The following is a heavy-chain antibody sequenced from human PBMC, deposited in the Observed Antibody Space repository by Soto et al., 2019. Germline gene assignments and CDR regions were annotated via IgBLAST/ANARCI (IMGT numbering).Heavy chain of an antibody. J-gene: IGHJ4*02. CDR2: IWYDGSNK. Sequence: VQLLESGGGVVQPGRSLRLSCAASGFTFSNYGMHWVRQAPGKGLEWVAIIWYDGSNKYYADSVKGRFTISRDNSKNTLYLQMNSLRDEDTAVYYCARLFTWIMDYWGQGTLVTVSS. CDR1: GFTFSNYG. CDR3: ARLFTWIMDY. V-gene: IGHV3-33*01. D-gene: IGHD5-12*01.